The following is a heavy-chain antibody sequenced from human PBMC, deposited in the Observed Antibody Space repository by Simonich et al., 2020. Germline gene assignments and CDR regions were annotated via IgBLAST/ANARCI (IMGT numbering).Heavy chain of an antibody. V-gene: IGHV4-39*01. CDR1: GGSISSSSYY. J-gene: IGHJ5*02. Sequence: QLQLQESGPGLVKPSETLSLTCTVSGGSISSSSYYWGWSRQPPGKGLGWMGGIYESGSTYYNPSLTSRVTISVDTSKNQFSLKLSSVTAADTAVYYCARHPEYSSNWFDPWGQGTLVTVSS. CDR2: IYESGST. D-gene: IGHD6-6*01. CDR3: ARHPEYSSNWFDP.